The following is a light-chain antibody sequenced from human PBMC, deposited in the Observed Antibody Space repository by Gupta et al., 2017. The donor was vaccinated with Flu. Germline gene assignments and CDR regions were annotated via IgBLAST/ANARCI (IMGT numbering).Light chain of an antibody. J-gene: IGKJ2*01. CDR1: QGISSY. CDR2: AAS. CDR3: LQLNSYPRT. Sequence: PSFLSASVGDRVAITCRASQGISSYLAWYQQKPGKAPKLLIYAASTLQSGVPSRFSGSGSGTEFTLTISSLQPEDFATYYCLQLNSYPRTFGQWTKVEIK. V-gene: IGKV1-9*01.